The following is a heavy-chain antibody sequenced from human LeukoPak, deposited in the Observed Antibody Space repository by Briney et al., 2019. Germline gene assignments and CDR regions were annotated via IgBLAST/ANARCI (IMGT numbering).Heavy chain of an antibody. Sequence: GGSLRLSCAASRFTFDDYAMHWVRQAPGKGLEWVSGISWNSGSIGYADSVKGRFTISRDNAKNSLYLQMNSPRAEDTALYYCAKDYYDSSGYYFDYWGQGTLVTVSS. CDR3: AKDYYDSSGYYFDY. V-gene: IGHV3-9*01. CDR2: ISWNSGSI. J-gene: IGHJ4*02. CDR1: RFTFDDYA. D-gene: IGHD3-22*01.